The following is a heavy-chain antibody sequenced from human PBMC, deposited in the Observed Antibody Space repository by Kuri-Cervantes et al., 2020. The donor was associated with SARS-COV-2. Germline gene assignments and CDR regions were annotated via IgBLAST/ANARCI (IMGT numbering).Heavy chain of an antibody. D-gene: IGHD1-7*01. V-gene: IGHV3-30*18. Sequence: GGSLRLSCAASRFTFRNYGMHWVRQAPGKGLEWVALISYDETYKYYADSVEGRFTISRDNSKNTLYLQMNSLRAEDTAVYFCAKDPTATTEYYYAMDVWGQGTTVTVSS. J-gene: IGHJ6*02. CDR3: AKDPTATTEYYYAMDV. CDR1: RFTFRNYG. CDR2: ISYDETYK.